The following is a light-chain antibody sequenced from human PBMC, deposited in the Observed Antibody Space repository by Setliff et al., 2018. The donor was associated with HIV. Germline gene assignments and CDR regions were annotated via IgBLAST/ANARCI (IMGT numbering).Light chain of an antibody. V-gene: IGLV2-14*03. J-gene: IGLJ1*01. CDR2: DVG. Sequence: QSALTQPASVSGSPGQSITISCTGTSSDVGTYNFVSWYQQHPGKAPKLMIYDVGNRPSGVSNRFSGSKSGNTASLTISGLQAEDEADYYCSSYTSSTPLYVFGTGTKVTV. CDR3: SSYTSSTPLYV. CDR1: SSDVGTYNF.